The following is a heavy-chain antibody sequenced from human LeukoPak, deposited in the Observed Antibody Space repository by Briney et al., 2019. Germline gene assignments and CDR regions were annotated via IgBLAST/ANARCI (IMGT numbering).Heavy chain of an antibody. J-gene: IGHJ5*02. CDR2: ISAYNGNT. CDR1: GYTFTSYG. CDR3: ARDPPYPYCSSTSCYPGDWFDP. Sequence: ASVTVSCKASGYTFTSYGISWVRQAPGQGLEWMGWISAYNGNTNYAQKLQGRVTMTTDTSTSTAYMELRSLRSDDTAVYYCARDPPYPYCSSTSCYPGDWFDPWGQGTLVTVSS. D-gene: IGHD2-2*01. V-gene: IGHV1-18*04.